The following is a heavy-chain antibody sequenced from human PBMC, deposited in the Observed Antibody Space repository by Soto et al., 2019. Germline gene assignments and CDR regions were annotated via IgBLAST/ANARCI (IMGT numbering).Heavy chain of an antibody. D-gene: IGHD4-17*01. V-gene: IGHV3-30*03. J-gene: IGHJ6*01. CDR1: GFTFSSYG. Sequence: QVQLVESGGGVVQPGRSLRLSCAASGFTFSSYGMHWVRQAPGKGLEWVAVISYDGSNKYYADSVKGRFTISRDNSKNTLYLQMNGLGAEDTAVYYCAGILQLGDYAYGYYGMDVW. CDR3: AGILQLGDYAYGYYGMDV. CDR2: ISYDGSNK.